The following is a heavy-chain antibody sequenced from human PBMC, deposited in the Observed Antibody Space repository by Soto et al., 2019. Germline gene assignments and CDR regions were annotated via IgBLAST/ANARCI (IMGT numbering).Heavy chain of an antibody. CDR3: ARILTTVDEYYYYGMDV. CDR2: IIPIFGTA. D-gene: IGHD4-17*01. Sequence: GASVKVSCKASGGTFSSYAISWVRQAPGQGLEWMGGIIPIFGTANYAQKFQGRVTITADESTSTAYMELSSLRSEDTAVYYCARILTTVDEYYYYGMDVWGQGTTVTVSS. CDR1: GGTFSSYA. V-gene: IGHV1-69*13. J-gene: IGHJ6*02.